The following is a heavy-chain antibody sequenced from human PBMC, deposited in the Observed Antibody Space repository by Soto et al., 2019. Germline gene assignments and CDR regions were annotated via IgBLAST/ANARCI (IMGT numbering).Heavy chain of an antibody. J-gene: IGHJ4*02. CDR1: GGSISSGGYY. V-gene: IGHV4-31*03. D-gene: IGHD3-16*02. CDR2: IYYSGST. CDR3: ATCSGELSLSAQTFDY. Sequence: PSETLSLTCTVSGGSISSGGYYWSWIRQHPGKGLEWIGYIYYSGSTYYNPSLKSRVTISVDTSKNQFSLKLSSVTAADTAVYYCATCSGELSLSAQTFDYWGQGTLVTAPQ.